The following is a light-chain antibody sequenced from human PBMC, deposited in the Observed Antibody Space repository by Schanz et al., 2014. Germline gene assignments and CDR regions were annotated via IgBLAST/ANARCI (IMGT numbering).Light chain of an antibody. CDR3: SSYAGNNDFGV. Sequence: QSALTQPASVSGSPGQSITISCTGTSSDVGTYNLVSWYQQHPGKAPKVIIYDVGDRPSGVPNRFSASKSGNMASLTISGLQAEDEADYYCSSYAGNNDFGVFGGGTKLTVL. CDR1: SSDVGTYNL. J-gene: IGLJ2*01. V-gene: IGLV2-14*02. CDR2: DVG.